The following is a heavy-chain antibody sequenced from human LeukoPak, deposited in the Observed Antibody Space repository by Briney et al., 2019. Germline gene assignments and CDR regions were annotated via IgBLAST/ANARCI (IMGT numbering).Heavy chain of an antibody. CDR1: GFTFSSIA. V-gene: IGHV3-21*01. CDR2: ISSSSSYI. Sequence: GGSLRLSCAASGFTFSSIAIYWVRQAPGKGLEWVSSISSSSSYIYYADSVKGRFTISRDNAQNSLYLQMNSLRAEDTAVYYCAKLGSKGVVITNYWGQGTLVTVSS. CDR3: AKLGSKGVVITNY. J-gene: IGHJ4*02. D-gene: IGHD3-22*01.